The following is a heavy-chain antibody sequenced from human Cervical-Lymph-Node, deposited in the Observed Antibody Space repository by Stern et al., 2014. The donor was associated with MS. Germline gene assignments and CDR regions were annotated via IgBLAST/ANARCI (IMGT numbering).Heavy chain of an antibody. CDR2: ISGSTSYT. V-gene: IGHV3-11*06. D-gene: IGHD6-19*01. CDR3: VRGYSSGWYAGSDY. Sequence: VQLEESGGGLVKPGGSLRLSCAASGFSFSDYYMSWIRQAPGKGLEWVTYISGSTSYTKYADSVKGRFTISRDNTKNSLYLQMNSLSAEDTAVYYCVRGYSSGWYAGSDYWGQGSLVTVSS. J-gene: IGHJ4*02. CDR1: GFSFSDYY.